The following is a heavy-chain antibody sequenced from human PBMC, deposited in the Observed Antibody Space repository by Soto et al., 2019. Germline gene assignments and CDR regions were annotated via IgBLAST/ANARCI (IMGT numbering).Heavy chain of an antibody. V-gene: IGHV1-3*01. J-gene: IGHJ5*02. CDR2: INPDNGNT. CDR3: ARGIATGQLDP. Sequence: ASVKVSCKASGYTLTRYTMNWVRQAPGQRLEWMGWINPDNGNTKSSQKFQDRVIITRDTSASTAYMDLSSLRSEDTAVYYCARGIATGQLDPWGQGSMITVSP. CDR1: GYTLTRYT. D-gene: IGHD2-15*01.